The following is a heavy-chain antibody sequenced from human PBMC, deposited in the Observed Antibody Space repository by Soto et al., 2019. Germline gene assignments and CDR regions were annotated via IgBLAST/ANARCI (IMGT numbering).Heavy chain of an antibody. D-gene: IGHD6-13*01. CDR2: LNPSGGGA. CDR1: GYTFIDHY. V-gene: IGHV1-46*01. Sequence: QVQLVQSGAEVKTPGASMKVSCKASGYTFIDHYIHWVRQAPVQGLEWMGMLNPSGGGASYAQKFQGRVTMTRDTSTSTVYMELSGLTSEDTAVYYCARGFYITSWYFLFDFWGQGTLVTVSS. J-gene: IGHJ4*02. CDR3: ARGFYITSWYFLFDF.